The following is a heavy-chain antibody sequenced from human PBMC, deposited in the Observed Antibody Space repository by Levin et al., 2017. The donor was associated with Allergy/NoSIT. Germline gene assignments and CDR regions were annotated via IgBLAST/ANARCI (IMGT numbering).Heavy chain of an antibody. CDR3: ASVPIEQWLVPFDY. V-gene: IGHV3-21*01. D-gene: IGHD6-19*01. Sequence: PGGSLRLSCAASGFTFSSYSMNWVRQAPGKGLEWVSSISSSSSYIYYADSVKGRFTISRDNAKNSLYLQMNSLRAEDTAVYYCASVPIEQWLVPFDYWGQGTLVTVSS. J-gene: IGHJ4*02. CDR1: GFTFSSYS. CDR2: ISSSSSYI.